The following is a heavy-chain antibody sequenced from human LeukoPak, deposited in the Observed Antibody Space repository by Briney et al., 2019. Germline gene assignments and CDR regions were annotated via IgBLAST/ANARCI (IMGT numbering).Heavy chain of an antibody. Sequence: GGSLRLSCAPSGFPVSSSYMSWVRQAPGKGLGWVSVIYSGGSTYYADSVKGRFTISRHISENTLYLQMHSLRPEDTAVYYCARGGGSGYDPFDYWGQGTLVTVSS. CDR3: ARGGGSGYDPFDY. V-gene: IGHV3-53*04. D-gene: IGHD5-12*01. J-gene: IGHJ4*02. CDR2: IYSGGST. CDR1: GFPVSSSY.